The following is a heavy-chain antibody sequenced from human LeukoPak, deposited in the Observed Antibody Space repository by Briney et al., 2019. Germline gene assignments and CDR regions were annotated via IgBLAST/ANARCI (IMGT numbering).Heavy chain of an antibody. CDR2: ISYDGSNK. Sequence: GRALRLSCAASGFTFSSYGMHWVRQAPGKGLEWVAVISYDGSNKYYADSVKGRFTISRDNSKNTLYLQMNSLRAEDTAVYYCAKEILRYFDWLPPDYYGMDVWGKGTPVTVSS. V-gene: IGHV3-30*18. CDR1: GFTFSSYG. CDR3: AKEILRYFDWLPPDYYGMDV. J-gene: IGHJ6*04. D-gene: IGHD3-9*01.